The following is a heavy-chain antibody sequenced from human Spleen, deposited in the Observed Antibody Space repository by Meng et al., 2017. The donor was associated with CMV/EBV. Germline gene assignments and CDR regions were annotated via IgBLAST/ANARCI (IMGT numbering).Heavy chain of an antibody. CDR1: GFSVAGNY. CDR3: TRNNDY. CDR2: IRSKANSYAT. J-gene: IGHJ4*02. V-gene: IGHV3-73*01. Sequence: GESLKISCAASGFSVAGNYMSWVRQAPGKGLEWVGRIRSKANSYATAYAASVKGRFTISRDDSKNTAYLQMNSLKTEDTAVYFCTRNNDYWGQGTLVTVSS.